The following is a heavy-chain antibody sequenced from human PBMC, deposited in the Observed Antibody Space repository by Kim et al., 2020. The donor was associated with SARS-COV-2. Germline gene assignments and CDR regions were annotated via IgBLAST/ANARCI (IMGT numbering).Heavy chain of an antibody. CDR1: GGPFSGYY. V-gene: IGHV4-34*01. CDR2: INHGGST. D-gene: IGHD1-20*01. Sequence: SETLSLTCAVYGGPFSGYYWSWIRQSPGKGLEWIGEINHGGSTNYNASLKSRVTISVDTSKNHFSLNLTSVTAADTAVYYCARGRGIIRNYYYYYMDVWGKGAKVPDSS. CDR3: ARGRGIIRNYYYYYMDV. J-gene: IGHJ6*03.